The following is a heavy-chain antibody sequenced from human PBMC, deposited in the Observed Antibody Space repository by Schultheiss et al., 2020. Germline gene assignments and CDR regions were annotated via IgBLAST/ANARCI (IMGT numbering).Heavy chain of an antibody. V-gene: IGHV4-61*01. CDR3: ARDSQVGASFDY. CDR2: IYYSGST. CDR1: GGSISSSSYY. J-gene: IGHJ4*02. D-gene: IGHD1-26*01. Sequence: SETLSLTCTVSGGSISSSSYYWSWIRQPPGKGLEWIGYIYYSGSTNYNPSLKSRVTISVDTSKNQFSLKLSSVTAADTAVYYCARDSQVGASFDYWGQGTLVTVSS.